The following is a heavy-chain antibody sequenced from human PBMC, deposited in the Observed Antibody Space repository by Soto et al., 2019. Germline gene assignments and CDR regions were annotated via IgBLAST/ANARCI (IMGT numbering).Heavy chain of an antibody. Sequence: EVQLLESGGGLVQPGGSLRLSCAASGFTFSSYAMSWVRQAPGKGLEWVSAISGSGGSTYYADSVKGRFTISRDNSKNTLYLQMNSLRAKDTAVYYCAKDQSAGYDFWSGYPHPWGQGTLVTVSS. CDR1: GFTFSSYA. CDR2: ISGSGGST. V-gene: IGHV3-23*01. CDR3: AKDQSAGYDFWSGYPHP. D-gene: IGHD3-3*01. J-gene: IGHJ5*02.